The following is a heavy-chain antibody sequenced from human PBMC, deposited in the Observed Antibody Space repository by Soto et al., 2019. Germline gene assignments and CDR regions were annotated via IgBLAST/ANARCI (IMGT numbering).Heavy chain of an antibody. CDR2: VYDNGRP. J-gene: IGHJ4*02. Sequence: PSETLSRTCTISGGSISVYYWSWIRQSPRQGLEWIGYVYDNGRPYYSPSLTSRVTISADTSKNQFPLKLSSVTAADTAVYYCARGSSGWYSVYWGQGTLVTVSS. CDR3: ARGSSGWYSVY. V-gene: IGHV4-59*01. CDR1: GGSISVYY. D-gene: IGHD6-19*01.